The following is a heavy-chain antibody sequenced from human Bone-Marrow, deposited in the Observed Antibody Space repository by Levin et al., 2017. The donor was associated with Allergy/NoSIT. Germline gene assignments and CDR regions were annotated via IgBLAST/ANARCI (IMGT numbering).Heavy chain of an antibody. CDR1: GGTFSSYA. J-gene: IGHJ3*02. CDR2: IFPMFDTA. D-gene: IGHD2-15*01. Sequence: SVKVSCKASGGTFSSYAISWVRQAPGQGLEWMGGIFPMFDTANYAQKFQGRVTITADKSTSTAYVELSSLRYEDSAIYYCARLGYCSGNSCLDAFDMWGQGTMVTVSS. V-gene: IGHV1-69*06. CDR3: ARLGYCSGNSCLDAFDM.